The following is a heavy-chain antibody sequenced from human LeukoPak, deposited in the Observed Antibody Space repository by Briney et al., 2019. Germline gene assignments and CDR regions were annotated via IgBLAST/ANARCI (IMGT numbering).Heavy chain of an antibody. V-gene: IGHV4-59*11. CDR2: IYDNESA. CDR3: ARVLQNYYHLDV. Sequence: SETLSLTCTVSGVSINGHYWSWIRQPPRKGLEWIGFIYDNESANYKSSLESRVTMTVDTSKNQVSLKLNSVTAADTAVYYCARVLQNYYHLDVWGEGTTVTVSS. D-gene: IGHD3-3*01. J-gene: IGHJ6*03. CDR1: GVSINGHY.